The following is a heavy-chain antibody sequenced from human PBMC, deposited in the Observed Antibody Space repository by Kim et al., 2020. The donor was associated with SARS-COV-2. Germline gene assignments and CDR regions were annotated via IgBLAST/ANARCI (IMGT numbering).Heavy chain of an antibody. CDR3: TTRKDYDFWSGYYYYGMDV. J-gene: IGHJ6*02. V-gene: IGHV3-15*01. CDR1: GFTFSNAW. D-gene: IGHD3-3*01. Sequence: GGSLRLSCAASGFTFSNAWMSWVRQAPGKGLEWVGRIKSKTDGGTTDYAAPVKGRFTISRDDSKNTLYLQMNSLKTEDTAVYYCTTRKDYDFWSGYYYYGMDVWGQGTTVTVSS. CDR2: IKSKTDGGTT.